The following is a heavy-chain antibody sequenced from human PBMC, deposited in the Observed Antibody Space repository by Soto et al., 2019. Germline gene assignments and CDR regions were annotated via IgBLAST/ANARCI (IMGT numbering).Heavy chain of an antibody. V-gene: IGHV3-23*01. CDR3: AKPLIETSEGYYYYGMDV. CDR2: ISGSGGST. J-gene: IGHJ6*02. Sequence: PGGSLRLSCAASGFTLSSYAMSWVRPAPGKGLEWVSAISGSGGSTYYADSVKGRFTISRDNSKNTLYLQMNSLRAEDTAVYYCAKPLIETSEGYYYYGMDVWGQGTTVTVSS. D-gene: IGHD1-26*01. CDR1: GFTLSSYA.